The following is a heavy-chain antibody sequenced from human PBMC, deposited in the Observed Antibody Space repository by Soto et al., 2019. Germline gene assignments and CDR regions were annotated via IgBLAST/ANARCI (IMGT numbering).Heavy chain of an antibody. CDR2: INAGNGNT. J-gene: IGHJ4*02. D-gene: IGHD3-10*01. Sequence: QVQLVQSGAEVKKPGASVKVSCRASGYTFSNYLLHWVRQAPGQRLEWMGWINAGNGNTKYSQKFQGRVTLTRDTSXXXXXXXXXXXXXXXXXXXXXXXPXYGSGNFYWGQGTLVTVSS. V-gene: IGHV1-3*01. CDR1: GYTFSNYL. CDR3: XXPXYGSGNFY.